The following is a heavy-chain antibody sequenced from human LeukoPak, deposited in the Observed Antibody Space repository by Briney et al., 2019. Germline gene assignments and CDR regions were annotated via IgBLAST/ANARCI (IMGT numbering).Heavy chain of an antibody. V-gene: IGHV3-48*02. D-gene: IGHD2-21*01. CDR1: GFTFSHYS. J-gene: IGHJ3*02. CDR2: INSRSSTI. CDR3: ARGPPRDVEAFDI. Sequence: GGSLRLSCAASGFTFSHYSMNWVRQAPGKGLEWVSYINSRSSTIYYADSLKGRFTVSRDNAKNSLYLQMNSLRDEDTAVYYCARGPPRDVEAFDIWGQGTMVTVSS.